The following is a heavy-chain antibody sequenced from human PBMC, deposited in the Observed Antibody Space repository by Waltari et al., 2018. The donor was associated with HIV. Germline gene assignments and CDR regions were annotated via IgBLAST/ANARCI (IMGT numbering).Heavy chain of an antibody. V-gene: IGHV4-34*01. CDR3: ARRRMESYGMDV. CDR2: INHSGSI. J-gene: IGHJ6*02. Sequence: QVQLQQWGAGLLKPSETLSLTCAVYGGSFSDYRWIWIHQPPGKGLDWIGEINHSGSIKNNPSLKRLVTISVDTSKNHFSLKLSSVTAADTAVYYCARRRMESYGMDVWGQGTTVTVSS. CDR1: GGSFSDYR. D-gene: IGHD1-1*01.